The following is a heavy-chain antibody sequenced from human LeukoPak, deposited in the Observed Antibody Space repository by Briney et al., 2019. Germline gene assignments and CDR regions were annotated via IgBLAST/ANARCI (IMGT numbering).Heavy chain of an antibody. CDR2: ISSSGGST. Sequence: GGSLRLSCAASGFMFSSYGMSWVRQAPGKGLEYVSAISSSGGSTYYVNSVKGRFTISRDNSKNTLYLQMGSLRAEDMAVYYCARRGSYSAEYFQHWGQGTLVTVSS. CDR1: GFMFSSYG. CDR3: ARRGSYSAEYFQH. V-gene: IGHV3-64*01. D-gene: IGHD1-26*01. J-gene: IGHJ1*01.